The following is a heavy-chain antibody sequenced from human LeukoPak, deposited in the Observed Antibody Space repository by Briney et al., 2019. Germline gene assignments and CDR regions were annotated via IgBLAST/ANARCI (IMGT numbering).Heavy chain of an antibody. CDR1: GFTFSSYA. D-gene: IGHD6-19*01. V-gene: IGHV3-30-3*01. CDR2: ISYDGSNK. CDR3: ARWMEAVAAYNWFDP. Sequence: GGSLRLSCAASGFTFSSYAMHWVRQAPGKGLEWVAVISYDGSNKYYAGSVEGRFTISRDNSKNTLYLQMNSLRAEDTAVYYCARWMEAVAAYNWFDPWGQGTLVTVSS. J-gene: IGHJ5*02.